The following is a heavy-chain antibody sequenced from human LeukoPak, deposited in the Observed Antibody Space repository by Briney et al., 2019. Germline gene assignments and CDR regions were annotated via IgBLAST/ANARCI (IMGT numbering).Heavy chain of an antibody. J-gene: IGHJ3*02. CDR2: INHSGST. CDR3: ARVVLGYSSSLSSVYAFDI. D-gene: IGHD6-6*01. CDR1: GGSFSGYY. V-gene: IGHV4-34*01. Sequence: KPSETLSLTCAVYGGSFSGYYWSWIRQPPGKGLEWIGEINHSGSTNYNPSLKGRVTISVDTSKNQFSLKLSSVTAADTAVYYCARVVLGYSSSLSSVYAFDIWGQGTMVTVSS.